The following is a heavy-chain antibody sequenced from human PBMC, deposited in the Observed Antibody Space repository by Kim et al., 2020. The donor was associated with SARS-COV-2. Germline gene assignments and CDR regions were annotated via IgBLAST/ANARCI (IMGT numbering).Heavy chain of an antibody. D-gene: IGHD3-16*01. Sequence: GESLKISCKGSGYSFTSYWIGWVRQMPGKGLEWMGIIYPGDSDTRYSPSFQGQVTISADKSISTAYLQWSSLKASDTAMYYCARVEWGDYYYYGMDVWGQGTTVTVSS. J-gene: IGHJ6*02. CDR1: GYSFTSYW. V-gene: IGHV5-51*01. CDR3: ARVEWGDYYYYGMDV. CDR2: IYPGDSDT.